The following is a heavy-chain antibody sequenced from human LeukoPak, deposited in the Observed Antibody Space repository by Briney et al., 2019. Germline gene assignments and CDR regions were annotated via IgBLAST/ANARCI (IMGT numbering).Heavy chain of an antibody. Sequence: GGSLRLSCAASGFTFSSYSMNWVRQAPGKGLEWVSSISSSSSYIYYADSVKGRFTVSRDNAKNSLYLQMNSLRAEDTAVYYCARVPPQWEQQLVFDYWGQGTLVTVSS. CDR3: ARVPPQWEQQLVFDY. J-gene: IGHJ4*02. CDR2: ISSSSSYI. D-gene: IGHD6-13*01. CDR1: GFTFSSYS. V-gene: IGHV3-21*01.